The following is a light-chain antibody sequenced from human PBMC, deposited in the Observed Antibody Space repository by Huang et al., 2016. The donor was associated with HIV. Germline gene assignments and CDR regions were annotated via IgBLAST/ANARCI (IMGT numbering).Light chain of an antibody. V-gene: IGKV3-15*01. J-gene: IGKJ4*01. Sequence: EIVMTQSPATLSVSAGERATLSCWASQSVSSDLAWYQQKPGQAPRLRIHGASTRATGIPARFSGSGSGTEFTLTISNLQSEDFAVYYCQQYKNWPPLTFGGGTKVEIK. CDR2: GAS. CDR3: QQYKNWPPLT. CDR1: QSVSSD.